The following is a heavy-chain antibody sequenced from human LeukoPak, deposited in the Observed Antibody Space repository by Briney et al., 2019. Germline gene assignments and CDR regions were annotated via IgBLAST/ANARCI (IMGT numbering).Heavy chain of an antibody. CDR3: ARVVSGSSSLNNWFDP. J-gene: IGHJ5*02. CDR2: IYTSGST. Sequence: SETLSLTCTVSGGSISSYYWSWIRQPAGKGLEWIGRIYTSGSTNYNPSLKSRVTMSVDTSKNQFSLKLSSVTAADTAVYYCARVVSGSSSLNNWFDPWGQGTLVTVSS. D-gene: IGHD6-13*01. CDR1: GGSISSYY. V-gene: IGHV4-4*07.